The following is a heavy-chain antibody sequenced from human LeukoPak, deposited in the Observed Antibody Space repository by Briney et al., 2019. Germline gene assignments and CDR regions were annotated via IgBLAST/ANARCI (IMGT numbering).Heavy chain of an antibody. D-gene: IGHD1-26*01. J-gene: IGHJ4*02. Sequence: GGSLRLSCAASGFTFSTSWMHWVRQAPGKGLVWVSRTNSDGSRINYADSVKGRFTIYRDNAENTLYLQMSSLRAEDTAVYYCSRALGSSSDSWGQGTLVTVSS. V-gene: IGHV3-74*01. CDR2: TNSDGSRI. CDR1: GFTFSTSW. CDR3: SRALGSSSDS.